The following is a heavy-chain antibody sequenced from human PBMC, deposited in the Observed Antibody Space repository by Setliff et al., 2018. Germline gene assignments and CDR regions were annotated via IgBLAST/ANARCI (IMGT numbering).Heavy chain of an antibody. CDR2: ISSTSKYI. V-gene: IGHV3-21*01. CDR3: ARVAMGASCSGTSCQKYRFDY. D-gene: IGHD2-2*01. J-gene: IGHJ4*02. CDR1: GFTFSSYW. Sequence: GGSLRLSCAASGFTFSSYWMSWVRQAPGKGLEWVSSISSTSKYIFYADSVEGRFSISRDNAENSLYLQMNSLRTEDTAVYFCARVAMGASCSGTSCQKYRFDYWGQGTLVTVSS.